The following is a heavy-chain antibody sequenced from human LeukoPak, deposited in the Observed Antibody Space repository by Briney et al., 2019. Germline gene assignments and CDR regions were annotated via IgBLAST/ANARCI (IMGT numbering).Heavy chain of an antibody. V-gene: IGHV4-39*07. D-gene: IGHD5-12*01. CDR2: IYYSGST. Sequence: PSETLSLTCTVSGGSISSSSYYWGWIRQPPGKGLEWIGSIYYSGSTYYNPSLKSRVTISVDTSKNQFSLKLSSVTAADTAVYYCARVSGPSWFDPWGQGTLVTVSS. CDR3: ARVSGPSWFDP. CDR1: GGSISSSSYY. J-gene: IGHJ5*02.